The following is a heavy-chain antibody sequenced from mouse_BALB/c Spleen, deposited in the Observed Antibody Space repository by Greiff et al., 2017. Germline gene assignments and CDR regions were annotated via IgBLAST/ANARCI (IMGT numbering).Heavy chain of an antibody. J-gene: IGHJ3*01. V-gene: IGHV1S53*02. Sequence: VKLMESDAELVKPGASVKISCKASGYTFTDHAIHWVKQKPEQGLEWIGYISPGNGDIKYNEKFKGKATLTADKSSSTAYMQLNSLTSEDSAVYFCTPDGYYRAWFAYWGQGTLVTVSA. D-gene: IGHD2-3*01. CDR2: ISPGNGDI. CDR1: GYTFTDHA. CDR3: TPDGYYRAWFAY.